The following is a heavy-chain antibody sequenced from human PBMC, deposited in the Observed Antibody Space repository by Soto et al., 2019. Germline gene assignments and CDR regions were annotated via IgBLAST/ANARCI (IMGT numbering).Heavy chain of an antibody. CDR2: INHSGST. CDR1: GGSFSGYY. V-gene: IGHV4-34*01. J-gene: IGHJ6*02. Sequence: SETLSLTCAVYGGSFSGYYGSWIRQPPGKGLEWIGEINHSGSTNYNPSLKSRVTISVDTSKNQFSLKLSSVTAADTAVYYCASVRSYSYYYYGMDVWGQGTTVTVSS. CDR3: ASVRSYSYYYYGMDV.